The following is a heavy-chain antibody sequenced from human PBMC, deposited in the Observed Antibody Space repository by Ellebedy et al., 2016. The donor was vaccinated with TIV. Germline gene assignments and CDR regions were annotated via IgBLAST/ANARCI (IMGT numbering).Heavy chain of an antibody. CDR2: LSGAGGRT. CDR3: AKGVGVGYGMDV. Sequence: GESLKIPCAASGFTFSTYAMHWVRQAPGKGLEWVSLLSGAGGRTYYAASVKGRFTISRDNSKNSLYLHMNSLRTEDTALYYCAKGVGVGYGMDVWGQGTTVTVSS. CDR1: GFTFSTYA. D-gene: IGHD1-26*01. J-gene: IGHJ6*02. V-gene: IGHV3-43*02.